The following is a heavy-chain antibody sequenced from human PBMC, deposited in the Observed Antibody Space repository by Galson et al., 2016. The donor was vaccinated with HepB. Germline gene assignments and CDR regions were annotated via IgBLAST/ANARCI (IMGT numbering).Heavy chain of an antibody. CDR3: ARDRGAYCRGDCYVGWFDP. V-gene: IGHV3-21*01. Sequence: SLRLSCAVSGFTFSSYSMNWVRQAPGKGLEWVSSITSSGSYVYYADSLKGRFNISRDNAKNVLYLQMNSLRADDTAVYYCARDRGAYCRGDCYVGWFDPWGQGTLVTVSS. CDR2: ITSSGSYV. CDR1: GFTFSSYS. J-gene: IGHJ5*02. D-gene: IGHD2-21*02.